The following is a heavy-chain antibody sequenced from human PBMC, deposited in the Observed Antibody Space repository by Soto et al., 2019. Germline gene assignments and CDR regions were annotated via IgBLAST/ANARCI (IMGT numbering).Heavy chain of an antibody. J-gene: IGHJ4*02. D-gene: IGHD3-10*01. V-gene: IGHV1-3*01. CDR2: INAGNGNT. CDR1: GYTFRNYG. Sequence: GASVKVSCTASGYTFRNYGITWVRQAPGQRLEWMGWINAGNGNTKYAQKFQGRVTITRDTSASTAYMELSSLRSEDTAVYYCAVGSYGFPSPFDYWGQGTLVTVSS. CDR3: AVGSYGFPSPFDY.